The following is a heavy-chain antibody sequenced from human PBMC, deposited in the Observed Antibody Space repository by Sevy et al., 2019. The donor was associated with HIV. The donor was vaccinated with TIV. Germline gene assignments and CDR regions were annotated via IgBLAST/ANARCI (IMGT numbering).Heavy chain of an antibody. J-gene: IGHJ4*02. CDR3: ATHAGIAAAGRVFDY. Sequence: GGSLRLSCVASGFTFSDHYMEWVRQAPGKGLEWVGRTRNKADGYTTEYAASVKGRFTIARDESKNSLYVQMKSLKAEDRAVYYCATHAGIAAAGRVFDYWGQGTLVTVSS. V-gene: IGHV3-72*01. CDR1: GFTFSDHY. D-gene: IGHD6-13*01. CDR2: TRNKADGYTT.